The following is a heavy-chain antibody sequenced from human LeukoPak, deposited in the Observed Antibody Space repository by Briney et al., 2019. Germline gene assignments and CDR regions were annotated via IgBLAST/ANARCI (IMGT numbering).Heavy chain of an antibody. CDR2: IYSGGST. V-gene: IGHV3-66*01. CDR1: GFTFSRYP. Sequence: GGSLRLSCAASGFTFSRYPMTWVRQTPGKGPEWVSVIYSGGSTYYADSVKGRFTISRDNSKNTVYLQMNSLRAEDTAVYYCARDISSGSLWGQGTLVTVSS. CDR3: ARDISSGSL. J-gene: IGHJ4*02. D-gene: IGHD3-10*01.